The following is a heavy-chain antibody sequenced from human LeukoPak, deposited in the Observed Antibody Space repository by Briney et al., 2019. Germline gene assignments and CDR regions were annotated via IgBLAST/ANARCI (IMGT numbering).Heavy chain of an antibody. CDR3: ARDGANCSGGTCYTHYFDY. D-gene: IGHD2-15*01. Sequence: SETLSLTCTVSGGSISSGGYYWSWIRQHPGKGLEWIGYIYYSGNTYYNPSLKSRVTISVDTSKNQFSLKLCSVTAADTAVYYCARDGANCSGGTCYTHYFDYWGQGTLVTVSS. CDR1: GGSISSGGYY. J-gene: IGHJ4*02. CDR2: IYYSGNT. V-gene: IGHV4-31*03.